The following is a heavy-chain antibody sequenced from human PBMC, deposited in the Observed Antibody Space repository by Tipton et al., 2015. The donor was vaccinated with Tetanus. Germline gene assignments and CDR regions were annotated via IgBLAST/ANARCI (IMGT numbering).Heavy chain of an antibody. V-gene: IGHV4-4*07. CDR2: ISNGNT. J-gene: IGHJ4*02. D-gene: IGHD5-24*01. Sequence: TLSLTCTVSRGPISSYYWSWIRQPAGKGLEWIGHISNGNTDYAPPLKSRLTLSVDTSKNQISLNLRSVTAADAGIYYCARGITDGYNRRFDYWGQGTLVAVSS. CDR3: ARGITDGYNRRFDY. CDR1: RGPISSYY.